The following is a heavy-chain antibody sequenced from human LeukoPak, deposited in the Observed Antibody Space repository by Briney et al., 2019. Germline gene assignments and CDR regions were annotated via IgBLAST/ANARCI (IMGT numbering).Heavy chain of an antibody. V-gene: IGHV3-9*01. CDR3: AKDLLGVAGLIFDY. J-gene: IGHJ4*02. Sequence: PGGSLRLSCAASGFTFDDYAMHWVRQAPGKGLEWVSGISWNSGSIGYADSVKGRFTISRDNAKNSLYLQMNSLRAEDTALYYCAKDLLGVAGLIFDYWGQGTLVTVSS. D-gene: IGHD6-19*01. CDR2: ISWNSGSI. CDR1: GFTFDDYA.